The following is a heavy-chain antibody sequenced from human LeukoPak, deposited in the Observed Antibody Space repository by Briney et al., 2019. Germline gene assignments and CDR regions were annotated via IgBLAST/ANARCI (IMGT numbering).Heavy chain of an antibody. Sequence: GASVTVSCKASGGTFSSYAISWVRQAPGQGLEWMGGIIPIFGTANYAQKFQGRVTITTDESTSTAYMELSSLRSEDTAVYYCARGTSNRPHYYYYYMDVWGKGTTVTVSS. CDR3: ARGTSNRPHYYYYYMDV. CDR2: IIPIFGTA. D-gene: IGHD1-14*01. J-gene: IGHJ6*03. CDR1: GGTFSSYA. V-gene: IGHV1-69*05.